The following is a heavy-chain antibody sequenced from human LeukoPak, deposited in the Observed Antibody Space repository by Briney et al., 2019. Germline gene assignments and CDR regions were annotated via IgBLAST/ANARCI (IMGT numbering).Heavy chain of an antibody. CDR2: INWNGDSR. CDR3: AREGIAVAANDAFDI. CDR1: GFTFDDYG. J-gene: IGHJ3*02. V-gene: IGHV3-20*04. D-gene: IGHD6-19*01. Sequence: PGGSLRLSCAASGFTFDDYGMSWVRQAPGKGLEWVSGINWNGDSRSYTESVKGRFTISRDNAKNSLYLQMNSLRAEDTAVYYCAREGIAVAANDAFDIWGQGTMVTVSS.